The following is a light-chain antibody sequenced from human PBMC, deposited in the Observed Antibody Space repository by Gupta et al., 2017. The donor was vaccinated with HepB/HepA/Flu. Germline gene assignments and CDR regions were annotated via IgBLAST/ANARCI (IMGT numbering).Light chain of an antibody. CDR1: QSIDIW. Sequence: DVQMTQSPSTLSASIGDRVNITRRACQSIDIWLDWYQQRPGKAPKLIMSKASTFKSGVQSRYSGSGSGTEFTLTISGMRPEDFETYYCQQYYNYSPERTFGQGTKVEIK. CDR3: QQYYNYSPERT. CDR2: KAS. J-gene: IGKJ1*01. V-gene: IGKV1-5*03.